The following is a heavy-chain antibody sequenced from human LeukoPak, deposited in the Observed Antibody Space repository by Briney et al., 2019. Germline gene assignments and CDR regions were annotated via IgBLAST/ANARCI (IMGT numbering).Heavy chain of an antibody. CDR1: GGSISTSSYY. V-gene: IGHV4-39*01. CDR3: ARLGRLYSSSPGLIDY. Sequence: SETLSLTCTVSGGSISTSSYYWGWIRQPPGKGLEWIGSIYYSGSTYYNPSLKSRVTISVDTSKNQFSLKLSPVTAADTAVYYCARLGRLYSSSPGLIDYWGQGTLVTVSS. CDR2: IYYSGST. D-gene: IGHD6-6*01. J-gene: IGHJ4*02.